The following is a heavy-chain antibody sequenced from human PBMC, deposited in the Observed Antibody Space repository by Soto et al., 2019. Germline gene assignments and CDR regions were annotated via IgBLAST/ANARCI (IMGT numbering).Heavy chain of an antibody. D-gene: IGHD3-22*01. CDR2: IDSDGRST. V-gene: IGHV3-74*03. CDR3: VRDYDSSGFYSGH. Sequence: GGSLSLSCAASGFTFSSYWMHWVRQSPGKGLVWVSQIDSDGRSTTYADTVKGRFTVSRDNAKNKLFLQMNSLRAEDTAVYYCVRDYDSSGFYSGHWGQGTLVTVSS. J-gene: IGHJ4*02. CDR1: GFTFSSYW.